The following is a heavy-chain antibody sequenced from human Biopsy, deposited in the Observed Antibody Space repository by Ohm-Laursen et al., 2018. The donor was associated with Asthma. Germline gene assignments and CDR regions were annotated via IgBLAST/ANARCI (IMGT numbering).Heavy chain of an antibody. CDR3: ARSAETYSGFDSNYYGMDV. V-gene: IGHV1-69*13. Sequence: ASVKVSCKASGDTFSSCGVNWVRQAPGQGLEWMGGIIPIVGTTAYAQKFQGRVTITADEAATTAYLEVSSLTSEDTAVYYCARSAETYSGFDSNYYGMDVWGQGTRVTVSS. D-gene: IGHD5-12*01. J-gene: IGHJ6*02. CDR1: GDTFSSCG. CDR2: IIPIVGTT.